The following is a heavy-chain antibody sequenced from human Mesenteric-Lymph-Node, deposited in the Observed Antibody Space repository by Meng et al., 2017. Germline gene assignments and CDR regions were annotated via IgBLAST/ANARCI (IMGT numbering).Heavy chain of an antibody. J-gene: IGHJ4*02. CDR3: ARTIGGADIVVVPAAYYFDY. CDR2: IKHSGNT. V-gene: IGHV4-34*01. Sequence: QVQLQQWGAGLLKPPETLSLTCVVSGGSFSGYYWSWFRQPPGKGLEWIGVIKHSGNTNYNPSLKSRVTISIDTSKNQFSLKLSSVTAADTAVYYCARTIGGADIVVVPAAYYFDYWGQGTLVTVSS. D-gene: IGHD2-2*01. CDR1: GGSFSGYY.